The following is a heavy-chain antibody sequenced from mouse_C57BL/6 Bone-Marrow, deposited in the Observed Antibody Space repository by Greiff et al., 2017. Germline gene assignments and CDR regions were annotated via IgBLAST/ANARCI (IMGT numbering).Heavy chain of an antibody. V-gene: IGHV5-12*01. J-gene: IGHJ1*03. CDR3: ARRRGWYFDV. CDR1: GFTFSDYY. CDR2: ISNGGGST. Sequence: EVKLVESGGGLVQPGGSLKLSCAASGFTFSDYYMYWVRQTPEKRLEWVAYISNGGGSTYYPDTVQGRFTISRDNAKNTLYLQMSRLKSEDTAMYYCARRRGWYFDVWGTGTTVTVSS.